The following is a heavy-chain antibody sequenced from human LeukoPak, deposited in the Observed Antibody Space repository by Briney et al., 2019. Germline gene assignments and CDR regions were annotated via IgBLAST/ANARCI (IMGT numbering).Heavy chain of an antibody. CDR1: GGSFSGYY. J-gene: IGHJ5*02. CDR2: INHSGST. CDR3: AMQVGIYGDYNNWFDP. Sequence: SETLSLTCAVYGGSFSGYYWSWIRQPPGKGLEWIGEINHSGSTNYNPSLKSRATMSLDSSKNQFSLRLTSVTAADMAVYYCAMQVGIYGDYNNWFDPWGQGARVTVSS. D-gene: IGHD4-17*01. V-gene: IGHV4-34*01.